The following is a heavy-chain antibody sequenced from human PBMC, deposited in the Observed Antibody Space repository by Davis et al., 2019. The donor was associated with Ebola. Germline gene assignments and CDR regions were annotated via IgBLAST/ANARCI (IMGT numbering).Heavy chain of an antibody. CDR3: TIDRDRCSNVVCPQFRD. Sequence: GESLKISCVASGFTFSTVWMSWVRHVTGKGLEWVGRIKSETDGRTTNYAAPVNGRFTISGDDSKNTLFLQMDSLKTEDTAVYYCTIDRDRCSNVVCPQFRDWGQGTLVTVTS. D-gene: IGHD2-8*01. CDR1: GFTFSTVW. J-gene: IGHJ1*01. CDR2: IKSETDGRTT. V-gene: IGHV3-15*01.